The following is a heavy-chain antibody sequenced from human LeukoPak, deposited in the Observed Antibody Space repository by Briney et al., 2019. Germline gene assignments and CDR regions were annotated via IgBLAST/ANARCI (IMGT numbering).Heavy chain of an antibody. CDR1: GGTFSSYA. J-gene: IGHJ4*02. CDR3: ARDPSSGWCGGDY. CDR2: IIPIFGTA. Sequence: SVKVSCKASGGTFSSYAISWVRQAPGQGLEWMGGIIPIFGTANYAQKFQGRVTITADKSTSTAYMELSSLRSEDTAVYYCARDPSSGWCGGDYWGQGTLVTVSS. D-gene: IGHD6-19*01. V-gene: IGHV1-69*06.